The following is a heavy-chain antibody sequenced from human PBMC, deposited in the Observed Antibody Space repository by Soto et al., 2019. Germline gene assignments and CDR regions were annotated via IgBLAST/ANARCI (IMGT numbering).Heavy chain of an antibody. Sequence: GGSLRLSCASSGFPFSSYSMSWVRQAPGKGLEWVSYISSSGTTIYYADSVKGRFTISRDNAENSLYLQMDSLRAEDTAVYYCARKGWGSSYYYMDVWGKGTTVTVSS. V-gene: IGHV3-48*01. CDR1: GFPFSSYS. CDR3: ARKGWGSSYYYMDV. CDR2: ISSSGTTI. D-gene: IGHD3-16*01. J-gene: IGHJ6*03.